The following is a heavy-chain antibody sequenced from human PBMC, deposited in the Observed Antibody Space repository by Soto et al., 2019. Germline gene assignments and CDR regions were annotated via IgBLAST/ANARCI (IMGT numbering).Heavy chain of an antibody. CDR2: INSDGSST. D-gene: IGHD6-6*01. CDR1: GFTFSSYW. Sequence: PGGSLRLSCAASGFTFSSYWMHWVRQAPGKGLVWVSRINSDGSSTSYADSVKGRFTISRDNAKNTLYLQMNSLRAEDTAVYYCARGGAIQEYSSSSVDYWGQGTLVTVSS. V-gene: IGHV3-74*01. J-gene: IGHJ4*02. CDR3: ARGGAIQEYSSSSVDY.